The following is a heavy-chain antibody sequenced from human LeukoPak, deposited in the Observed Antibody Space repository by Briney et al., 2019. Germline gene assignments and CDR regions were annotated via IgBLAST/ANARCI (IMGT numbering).Heavy chain of an antibody. CDR3: AKDRPYYYDSSGSLDY. Sequence: GGSLRLSCAASGFTFSSYWMSWVRQAPGKGLEWVANIKQDGSEKYYVDSVKGRFTISRDNAKNTLYLQMNSLRAEDTAVYYCAKDRPYYYDSSGSLDYWGQGTLVTVSS. V-gene: IGHV3-7*01. J-gene: IGHJ4*02. D-gene: IGHD3-22*01. CDR2: IKQDGSEK. CDR1: GFTFSSYW.